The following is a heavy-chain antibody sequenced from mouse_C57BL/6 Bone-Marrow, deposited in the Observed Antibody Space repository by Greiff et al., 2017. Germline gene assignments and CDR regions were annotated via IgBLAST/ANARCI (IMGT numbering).Heavy chain of an antibody. J-gene: IGHJ3*01. CDR3: ARSFYYGYDVFAY. CDR1: GYTFTGYW. V-gene: IGHV1-9*01. CDR2: ILPGSGST. D-gene: IGHD2-2*01. Sequence: QVQLQQSGAELMKPGASVKLSCKATGYTFTGYWIEWVKQRPGHGLEWIGEILPGSGSTNYNEKFKGKATLTAATSSNTSYMQLSSLTTEDSAIYYCARSFYYGYDVFAYWGQGTLVTVSA.